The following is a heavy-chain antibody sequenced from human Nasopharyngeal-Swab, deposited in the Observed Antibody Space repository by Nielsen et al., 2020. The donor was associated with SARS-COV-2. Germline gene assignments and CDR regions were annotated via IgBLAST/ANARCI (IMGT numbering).Heavy chain of an antibody. CDR2: ISGSGGST. CDR3: AKDRRRGITMTVVVTGGFDY. J-gene: IGHJ4*02. V-gene: IGHV3-23*01. D-gene: IGHD3-22*01. CDR1: GFTFSSYA. Sequence: GESLKISCAASGFTFSSYAMSWVRQAPGKGLEWVSAISGSGGSTYYADSVKGRFTISRDNSKNTLYLQMNSLRAEDTAVYYCAKDRRRGITMTVVVTGGFDYWGQGTLVTVSS.